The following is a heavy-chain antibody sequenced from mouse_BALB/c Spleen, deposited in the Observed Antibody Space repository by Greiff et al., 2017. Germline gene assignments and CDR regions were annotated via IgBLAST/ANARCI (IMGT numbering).Heavy chain of an antibody. Sequence: VKLKQSGAELAKPGASVKMSCKASGYTFTSYWMHWVKQRPGQGLEWIGYINPSTGYTEYNQKFKDKATLTADKSSSTAYMQLSSLTSEDSAVYYCAREDYGKGGFDYWGQGTTLTVSS. V-gene: IGHV1-7*01. CDR3: AREDYGKGGFDY. D-gene: IGHD2-1*01. J-gene: IGHJ2*01. CDR1: GYTFTSYW. CDR2: INPSTGYT.